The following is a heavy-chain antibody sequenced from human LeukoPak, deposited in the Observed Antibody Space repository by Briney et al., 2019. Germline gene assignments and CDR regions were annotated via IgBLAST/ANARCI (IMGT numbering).Heavy chain of an antibody. CDR3: ARGARSGYLFDY. V-gene: IGHV4-39*01. J-gene: IGHJ4*02. CDR1: GGSISRSSYY. CDR2: NSGST. Sequence: SETLSLTCSVSGGSISRSSYYWGWTRQPPGKGLEWIGSNSGSTYYNPSLKSRVTISVDTSKNQFSLKLSSVTAADTAVYYCARGARSGYLFDYWGQGTLVTVSS. D-gene: IGHD3-22*01.